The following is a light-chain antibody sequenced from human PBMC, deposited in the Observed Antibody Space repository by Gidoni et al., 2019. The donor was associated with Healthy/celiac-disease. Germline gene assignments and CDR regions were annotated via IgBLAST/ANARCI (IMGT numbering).Light chain of an antibody. V-gene: IGKV3-20*01. CDR1: QSVSSSY. J-gene: IGKJ1*01. CDR2: GSS. Sequence: IVLTHSPGTLSLSPGERATLSCRASQSVSSSYLAWYQQKPGQAPRLLIYGSSSRATGIPDRFSGSGSGTDITLTISRLEPEDFAVDYCQQYGSSPPTFGQGTKVEIK. CDR3: QQYGSSPPT.